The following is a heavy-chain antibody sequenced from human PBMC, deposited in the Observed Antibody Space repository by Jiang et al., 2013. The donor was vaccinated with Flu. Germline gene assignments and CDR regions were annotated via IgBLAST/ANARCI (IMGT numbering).Heavy chain of an antibody. D-gene: IGHD6-19*01. V-gene: IGHV3-23*01. CDR2: ISGSGGST. Sequence: SAISGSGGSTYYADSVKGRFTISRDNSKNTLYLQMNSLRAEDTAVYYCANGVGGWSPLDAFDIWGQGTMVTVSS. CDR3: ANGVGGWSPLDAFDI. J-gene: IGHJ3*02.